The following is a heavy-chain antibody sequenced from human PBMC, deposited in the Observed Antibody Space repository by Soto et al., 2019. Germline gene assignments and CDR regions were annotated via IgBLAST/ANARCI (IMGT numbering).Heavy chain of an antibody. CDR1: GFTFSGSW. CDR2: INGDGSGT. V-gene: IGHV3-74*01. Sequence: EVQLVESGGGLVQPGGSLRLSCAASGFTFSGSWMHWVRQAPGKGLVWVSRINGDGSGTSYADFVKGRFTISRDDAKNTLLLQMNGLRAEDTDVYYCARGIFGSGPAIDYWGQGTLVTVSS. D-gene: IGHD3-10*01. J-gene: IGHJ4*02. CDR3: ARGIFGSGPAIDY.